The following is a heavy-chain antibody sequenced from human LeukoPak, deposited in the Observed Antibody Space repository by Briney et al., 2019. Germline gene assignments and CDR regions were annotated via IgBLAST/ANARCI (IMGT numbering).Heavy chain of an antibody. D-gene: IGHD5-12*01. V-gene: IGHV5-51*01. J-gene: IGHJ4*02. CDR1: GYSFTSYW. Sequence: GESLKISFKGSGYSFTSYWIGWVRQMPGKGVEWVGIIHPSDSETQYSPSFQGQVTISADNSITTAYLQWSSLKASDTAIYYCARRGYSGYSPLDSWGQGTLVFVSS. CDR2: IHPSDSET. CDR3: ARRGYSGYSPLDS.